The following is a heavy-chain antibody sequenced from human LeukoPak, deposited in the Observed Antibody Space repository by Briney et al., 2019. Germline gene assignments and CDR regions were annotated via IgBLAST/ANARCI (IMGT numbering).Heavy chain of an antibody. V-gene: IGHV3-15*04. Sequence: GGSLRLSCAASGFSFSDAWMSWVRQIPGKGLEWVGRIESKTDGGTTDYAAPVKGRFTISRDDSTNTLYLQMNSLRSEDTAVYYCTTYGSGRKFDYWGQGILVTVSS. CDR3: TTYGSGRKFDY. CDR2: IESKTDGGTT. CDR1: GFSFSDAW. J-gene: IGHJ4*02. D-gene: IGHD3-10*01.